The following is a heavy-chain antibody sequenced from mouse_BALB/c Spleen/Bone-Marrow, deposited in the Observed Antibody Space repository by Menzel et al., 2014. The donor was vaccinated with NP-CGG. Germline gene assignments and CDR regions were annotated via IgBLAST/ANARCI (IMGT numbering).Heavy chain of an antibody. Sequence: VQVVESGAELAKPGASVKMSCKASGYTFTSYWMHWVKQRPGQGLEWIGYINPSTGYTEYNQKFKDKATLTADKSSSTAYMQLGSLTSEDSAVYYCASPYGNYDAMDYWGQGTSVTVSS. V-gene: IGHV1-7*01. D-gene: IGHD2-1*01. CDR3: ASPYGNYDAMDY. CDR2: INPSTGYT. CDR1: GYTFTSYW. J-gene: IGHJ4*01.